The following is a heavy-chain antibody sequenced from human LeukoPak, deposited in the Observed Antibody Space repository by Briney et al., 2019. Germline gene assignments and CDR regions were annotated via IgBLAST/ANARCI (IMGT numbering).Heavy chain of an antibody. CDR2: INHSGST. D-gene: IGHD3-3*01. CDR1: GGSFSGYY. Sequence: PSETLSLTCAVYGGSFSGYYWSWIRQPPGKGLKWIGEINHSGSTNYNPSLKSRVTISVDASKNQFSLNLRSVTAADTAVYYCARGSLFGVDEEYNWFDPWGQGTLVTVSS. V-gene: IGHV4-34*01. CDR3: ARGSLFGVDEEYNWFDP. J-gene: IGHJ5*02.